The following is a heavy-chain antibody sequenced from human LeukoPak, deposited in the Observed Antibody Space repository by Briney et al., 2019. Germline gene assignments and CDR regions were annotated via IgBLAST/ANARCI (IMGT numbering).Heavy chain of an antibody. CDR2: IYSDGST. V-gene: IGHV3-66*02. D-gene: IGHD3-9*01. CDR1: GFTVSSNY. Sequence: PGGSLRLSRAASGFTVSSNYMSWVRQAPGKGLEWVSVIYSDGSTYYADSVKGRFTISRDNSKNTLYLQMNSLRAEDTAVYYCARELTADYWGQGTLVTVSS. J-gene: IGHJ4*02. CDR3: ARELTADY.